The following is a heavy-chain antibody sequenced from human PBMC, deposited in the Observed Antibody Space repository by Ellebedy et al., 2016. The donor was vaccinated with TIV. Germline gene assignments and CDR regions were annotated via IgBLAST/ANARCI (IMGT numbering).Heavy chain of an antibody. J-gene: IGHJ4*02. Sequence: AASVKVSCKASGYTFTGYYMHWVRQAPGQGLEWMGRIIPILGIANSAQKFQCRVTITADKSTSTAYMELSSLRSEYTAVDYCASPTNPGIAARRGGFDYWGQGTLVTGSS. V-gene: IGHV1-69*02. D-gene: IGHD6-6*01. CDR3: ASPTNPGIAARRGGFDY. CDR2: IIPILGIA. CDR1: GYTFTGYY.